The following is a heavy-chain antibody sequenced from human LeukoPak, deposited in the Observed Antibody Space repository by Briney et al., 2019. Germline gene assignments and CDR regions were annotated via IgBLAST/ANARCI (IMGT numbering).Heavy chain of an antibody. Sequence: SETLSLTCAVYGGSFSGYYWSWIRQPPGKGLEWIGEINHSGSTNYNPSLKSRVTISVDTSKNQFSLKLSSVTAADTAVYYCARGGPSWPGPIEDYFDYWGQGTLVTVSS. D-gene: IGHD2-2*01. CDR3: ARGGPSWPGPIEDYFDY. CDR1: GGSFSGYY. CDR2: INHSGST. J-gene: IGHJ4*02. V-gene: IGHV4-34*01.